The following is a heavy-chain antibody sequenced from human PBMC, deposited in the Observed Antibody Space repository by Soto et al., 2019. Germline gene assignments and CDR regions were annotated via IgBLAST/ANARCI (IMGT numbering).Heavy chain of an antibody. Sequence: ASVKGSLKASGDTFTTYDINWVRQATGHGLEWMGWINPNSGNIGYAQRFQGRVTMTRDTAIRTAYMEVSSLRSDDTAVYYCARGRASGSYYLLDYWGQGTLVTVSS. V-gene: IGHV1-8*01. CDR1: GDTFTTYD. CDR2: INPNSGNI. J-gene: IGHJ4*02. CDR3: ARGRASGSYYLLDY. D-gene: IGHD3-10*01.